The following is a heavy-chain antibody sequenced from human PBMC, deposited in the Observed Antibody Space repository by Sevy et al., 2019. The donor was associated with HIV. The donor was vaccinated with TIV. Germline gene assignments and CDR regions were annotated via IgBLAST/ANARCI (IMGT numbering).Heavy chain of an antibody. CDR1: GGSISSSSYY. D-gene: IGHD3-3*01. CDR3: ARQGLVRDYDFWSGYYRRWFDP. V-gene: IGHV4-39*01. CDR2: IYYSGST. Sequence: SETLSLTCTVSGGSISSSSYYWGWIRQPPGKGLEWIGSIYYSGSTYYNPSLKSRVTISVDTSKNQFSLKLSSVTAADTVVYYCARQGLVRDYDFWSGYYRRWFDPWGQGTLVTVSS. J-gene: IGHJ5*02.